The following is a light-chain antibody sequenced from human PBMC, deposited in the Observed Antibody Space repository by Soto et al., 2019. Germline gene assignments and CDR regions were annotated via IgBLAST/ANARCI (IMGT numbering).Light chain of an antibody. CDR2: AAS. CDR3: QQLNSYPPGIT. V-gene: IGKV1-9*01. CDR1: QGISSY. Sequence: DIQLTQSPSFLSASVGDRVTITCRASQGISSYLAWYQQKPGKAPKLLMYAASTLQSGVPSRFSGSGSGTEFTLTISSLQPEDFATYYCQQLNSYPPGITFGPGTKVDIK. J-gene: IGKJ3*01.